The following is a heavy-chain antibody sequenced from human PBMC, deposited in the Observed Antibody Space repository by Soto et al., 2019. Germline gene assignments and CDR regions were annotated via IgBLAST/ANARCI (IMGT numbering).Heavy chain of an antibody. J-gene: IGHJ4*02. Sequence: PSETLSLTCTVSGGSISSYYWSWIRQPPGKGLEWIGYIYYSGSTNYNPSLKSRVTISVDTSKNQFSLKLSSVTAADTAVYYCARGTGYSYGEADYWGQGTLVTVSS. V-gene: IGHV4-59*01. CDR3: ARGTGYSYGEADY. D-gene: IGHD5-18*01. CDR2: IYYSGST. CDR1: GGSISSYY.